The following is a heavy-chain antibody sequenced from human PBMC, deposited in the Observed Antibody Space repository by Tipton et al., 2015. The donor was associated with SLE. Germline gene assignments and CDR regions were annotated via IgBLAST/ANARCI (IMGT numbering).Heavy chain of an antibody. V-gene: IGHV3-30-3*01. CDR2: ISSDGSSK. J-gene: IGHJ4*02. CDR1: GFTFSSHS. Sequence: QLVQSGGDVVQPGRSLRLSCAASGFTFSSHSLHWVRQVPGKGLEWLSIISSDGSSKLYADSVKGRFTVSRDNSKNTLFLQMNSLRAEDTAVYYCAKGGTGKFDYWGQGTLVTVSS. D-gene: IGHD7-27*01. CDR3: AKGGTGKFDY.